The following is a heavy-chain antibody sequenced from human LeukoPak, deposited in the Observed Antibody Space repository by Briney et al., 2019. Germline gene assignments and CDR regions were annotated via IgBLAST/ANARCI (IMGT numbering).Heavy chain of an antibody. Sequence: GGSLRLSCAVSGFTFSSEGMSWVRQAPGKGLEWVSSISSSGGSTYYADSVEGRFTISRDNAKNSLYLQMNSLRAEDTAVYYCARDYYGSGSYYTPSFDYWGQGTLVTVSS. J-gene: IGHJ4*02. CDR1: GFTFSSEG. D-gene: IGHD3-10*01. CDR3: ARDYYGSGSYYTPSFDY. CDR2: ISSSGGST. V-gene: IGHV3-23*01.